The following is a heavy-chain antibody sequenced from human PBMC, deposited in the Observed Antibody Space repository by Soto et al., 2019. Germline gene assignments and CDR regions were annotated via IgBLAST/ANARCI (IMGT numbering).Heavy chain of an antibody. J-gene: IGHJ1*01. CDR1: GFIFSKYG. Sequence: GGALRVSCTASGFIFSKYGFHGVRQAPGKGLEWVAVIWYDGSKKYYPDSVKGRFTISRDNSKNTVYLQMNSLRAEATAVYYCARYFGHYDSGRSWLARRGQRSLVPVSS. V-gene: IGHV3-33*01. CDR3: ARYFGHYDSGRSWLAR. CDR2: IWYDGSKK. D-gene: IGHD3-10*01.